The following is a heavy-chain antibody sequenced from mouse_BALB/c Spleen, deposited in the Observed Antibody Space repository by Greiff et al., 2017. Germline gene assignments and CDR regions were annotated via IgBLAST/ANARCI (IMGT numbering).Heavy chain of an antibody. CDR3: SKYGKDAMDY. J-gene: IGHJ4*01. Sequence: QVQLKQSGAELVRPGVSVKISCKGSGYTFTDYAMHWVKQSHAKSLEWIGVISTYYGDASYNQKFKGKATMTVDKSSSTAYMELARLTSEDSAIYYSSKYGKDAMDYWGQGTSVTVAS. CDR2: ISTYYGDA. CDR1: GYTFTDYA. V-gene: IGHV1S137*01. D-gene: IGHD2-1*01.